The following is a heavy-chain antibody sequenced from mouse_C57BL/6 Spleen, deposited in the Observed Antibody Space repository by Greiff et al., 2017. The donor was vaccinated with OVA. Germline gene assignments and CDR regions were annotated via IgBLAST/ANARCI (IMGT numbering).Heavy chain of an antibody. CDR1: GYAFSSSW. CDR3: ARIYDGYEGAMDY. CDR2: IYPGDGDT. J-gene: IGHJ4*01. V-gene: IGHV1-82*01. D-gene: IGHD2-3*01. Sequence: QVQLQQSGPELVKPGASVKISCKASGYAFSSSWMNWVEQRPGKGLEWIGRIYPGDGDTNYNGKFKGKATLTADKSSSTAYMQLSSLTSEDSAVYFCARIYDGYEGAMDYWGQGTSVTVSS.